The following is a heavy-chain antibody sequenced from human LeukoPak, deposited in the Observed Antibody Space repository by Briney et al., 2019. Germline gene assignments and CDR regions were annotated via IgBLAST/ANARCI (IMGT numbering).Heavy chain of an antibody. Sequence: GGSLGLSCAASGFTFSSYGMHWVRQAPGKGLEWVAVIWYDGSNKYYADSVKGRFTISRDNSKNTLYLQMNSLRAEDTAVYYCAKGAVAANWFDPWGQGTLVTVSS. CDR3: AKGAVAANWFDP. CDR2: IWYDGSNK. V-gene: IGHV3-33*06. J-gene: IGHJ5*02. CDR1: GFTFSSYG. D-gene: IGHD6-19*01.